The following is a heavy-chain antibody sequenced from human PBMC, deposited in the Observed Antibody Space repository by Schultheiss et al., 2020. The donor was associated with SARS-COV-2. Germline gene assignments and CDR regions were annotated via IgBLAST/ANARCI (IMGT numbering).Heavy chain of an antibody. CDR1: GGSISDHY. D-gene: IGHD5-18*01. J-gene: IGHJ6*02. Sequence: SETLSLTCTVSGGSISDHYWSWIRQPPGKGLEWIGEINHSGRTNYNPSLKSRVSISIDTSKNQFSLKLNSVTPADTAVYFCARADTGYGHGMDVWGQGTTVTVSS. CDR3: ARADTGYGHGMDV. V-gene: IGHV4-34*01. CDR2: INHSGRT.